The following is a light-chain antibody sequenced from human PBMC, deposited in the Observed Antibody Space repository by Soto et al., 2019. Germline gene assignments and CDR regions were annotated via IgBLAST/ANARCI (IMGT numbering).Light chain of an antibody. V-gene: IGLV2-14*03. Sequence: QSVLTQPASVSGSPGQSITISCTGTSSDVGGYNYVSWYQHHPGKAPELIIYGVTNRPSGASLRFSGSKSDNTASLTISGLQAEDEADYYCTSYTSTGAPVVFGGGTKLTVL. J-gene: IGLJ2*01. CDR1: SSDVGGYNY. CDR2: GVT. CDR3: TSYTSTGAPVV.